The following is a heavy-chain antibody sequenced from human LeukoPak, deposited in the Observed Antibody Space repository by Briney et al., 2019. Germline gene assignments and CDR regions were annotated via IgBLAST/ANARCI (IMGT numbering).Heavy chain of an antibody. CDR1: GYTFTGYY. CDR3: ARDGHGGNSFDF. J-gene: IGHJ4*02. Sequence: ASVKVSCKASGYTFTGYYMHWVRQAPGQGVEWMGWINANSGGTDYAQKFQDRVTTTRDTSISTAYMELSRLTSDDTAVYYCARDGHGGNSFDFWGQGTLVTVSS. CDR2: INANSGGT. V-gene: IGHV1-2*02. D-gene: IGHD4-23*01.